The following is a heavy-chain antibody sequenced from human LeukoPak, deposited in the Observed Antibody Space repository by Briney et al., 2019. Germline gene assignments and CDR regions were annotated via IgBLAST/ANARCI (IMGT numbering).Heavy chain of an antibody. D-gene: IGHD2-2*01. J-gene: IGHJ5*02. Sequence: ASVKVSCKASGYTFTGYDINWVRQATGQGLEWMGWMNPNSGNTGYAQKFQGRVTMTRNTSISTAYMELSSLRSEDTAVYYCARGARYCSSASCHKVPFDPWGQGTLVTVSS. CDR3: ARGARYCSSASCHKVPFDP. CDR2: MNPNSGNT. CDR1: GYTFTGYD. V-gene: IGHV1-8*01.